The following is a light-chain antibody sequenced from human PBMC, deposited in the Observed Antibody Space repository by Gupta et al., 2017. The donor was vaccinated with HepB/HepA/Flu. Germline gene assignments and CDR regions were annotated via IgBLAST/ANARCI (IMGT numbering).Light chain of an antibody. CDR3: RQALQNPFFT. Sequence: DIVMTQSPLSLPVTPGEPASISCRSSQSLLHSNGYNYLDWYLQKPGQSPQLLIYLGSNRDSGVPDRFSGSGSGTDFTLKISRGEAEDVGVYYCRQALQNPFFTFGHGTKVDIK. V-gene: IGKV2-28*01. J-gene: IGKJ3*01. CDR2: LGS. CDR1: QSLLHSNGYNY.